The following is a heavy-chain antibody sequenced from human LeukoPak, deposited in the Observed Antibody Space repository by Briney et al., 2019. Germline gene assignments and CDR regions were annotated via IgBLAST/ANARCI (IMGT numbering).Heavy chain of an antibody. Sequence: GGSLRLSCAASGFTFSSYGMHWVRQAPGKGLEWVAVISYDGSNKYYADSVKGRFTISRDNSKNTLYLQMNSLRAEDTAVYYCAKSMGYYDAFDIWAKGQWSPSLQ. J-gene: IGHJ3*02. V-gene: IGHV3-30*18. D-gene: IGHD2-15*01. CDR3: AKSMGYYDAFDI. CDR2: ISYDGSNK. CDR1: GFTFSSYG.